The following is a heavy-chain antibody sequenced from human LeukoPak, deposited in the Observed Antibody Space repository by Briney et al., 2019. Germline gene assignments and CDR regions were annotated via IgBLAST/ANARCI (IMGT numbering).Heavy chain of an antibody. CDR1: GLTVSSNH. CDR3: AAGGTYYYNSSGYLYEP. V-gene: IGHV3-53*01. J-gene: IGHJ5*02. Sequence: GGSLRLSCAASGLTVSSNHMSWVRRTPGKGLEWLSVLYSHGRTDYADSVKGRFTISRDNSRNTLYLQMNSLRAEDTAVYYCAAGGTYYYNSSGYLYEPWGQGTLVTVSS. CDR2: LYSHGRT. D-gene: IGHD3-22*01.